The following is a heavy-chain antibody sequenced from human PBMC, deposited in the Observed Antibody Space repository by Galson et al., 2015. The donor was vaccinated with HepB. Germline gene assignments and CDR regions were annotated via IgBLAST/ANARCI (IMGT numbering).Heavy chain of an antibody. Sequence: SLRLSCAASGFTFSNYPMNWVRQAPGKGLEWVSYISSSSTIYYADSVKGRFTISRDNAKNSLYLQMNSLRAEDTAVYYCAREPNYDISSYYFDNWGQGTLVTVSS. CDR1: GFTFSNYP. J-gene: IGHJ4*02. CDR2: ISSSSTI. V-gene: IGHV3-69-1*01. CDR3: AREPNYDISSYYFDN. D-gene: IGHD3-22*01.